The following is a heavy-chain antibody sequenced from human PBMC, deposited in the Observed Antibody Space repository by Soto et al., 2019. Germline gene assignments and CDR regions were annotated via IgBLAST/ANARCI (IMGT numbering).Heavy chain of an antibody. CDR1: GGSISSSSYY. CDR2: IYYSRST. V-gene: IGHV4-39*01. CDR3: ARLIIAMADYYFDY. Sequence: QLQLQESGPGLVKPSETLSLTCPVSGGSISSSSYYWGWIRQPPGKGLEWIGSIYYSRSTYYNPSLKSRLTISVDTSKNQCALKLSSVTAADTAVYYCARLIIAMADYYFDYWGQGTLVTVSS. D-gene: IGHD6-19*01. J-gene: IGHJ4*02.